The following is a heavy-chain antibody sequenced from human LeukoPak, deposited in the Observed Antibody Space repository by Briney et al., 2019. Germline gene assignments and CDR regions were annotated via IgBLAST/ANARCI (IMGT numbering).Heavy chain of an antibody. J-gene: IGHJ3*02. V-gene: IGHV3-23*01. CDR3: AKGGYFNFEN. Sequence: GGSLRLSCAASGFTFSRYDMHWVRQAPGKGLEWVSGISRNGPTYYSDSVRGRFTISRDNSKDTLYLQMSSLRAEDTAVYYCAKGGYFNFENWGQGTVVSVSS. CDR1: GFTFSRYD. D-gene: IGHD2-2*03. CDR2: ISRNGPT.